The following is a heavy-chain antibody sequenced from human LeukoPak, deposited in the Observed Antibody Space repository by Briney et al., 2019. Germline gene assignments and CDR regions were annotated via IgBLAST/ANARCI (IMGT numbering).Heavy chain of an antibody. J-gene: IGHJ5*02. V-gene: IGHV4-31*03. CDR1: GGSVSRGGYD. D-gene: IGHD1-26*01. CDR3: ARRSGELAPIAP. Sequence: PSETLSLTCTVSGGSVSRGGYDWGWILQHPGKGLEWIGYIYYSGSTYYNPSVKSRVTISVDTSKNQSSLKLSSVTAADTRVYYCARRSGELAPIAPWGQGTLVTVSS. CDR2: IYYSGST.